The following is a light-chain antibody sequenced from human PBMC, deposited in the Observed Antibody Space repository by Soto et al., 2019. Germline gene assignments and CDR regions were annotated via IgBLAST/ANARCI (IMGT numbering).Light chain of an antibody. Sequence: VVLTQSPATLSVSPGETATLSCRASQSVSSNLAWYQQTPGQAPRLLIYAASTRATGIPARFSGSGSGTEFTLTISSLQSEDFAVYYCQQYNNWRSFGQGTKVEVK. CDR3: QQYNNWRS. J-gene: IGKJ1*01. CDR1: QSVSSN. CDR2: AAS. V-gene: IGKV3-15*01.